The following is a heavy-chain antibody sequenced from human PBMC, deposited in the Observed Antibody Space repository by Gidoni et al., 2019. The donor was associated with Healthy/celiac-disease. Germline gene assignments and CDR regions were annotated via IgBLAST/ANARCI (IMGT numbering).Heavy chain of an antibody. D-gene: IGHD3-22*01. J-gene: IGHJ4*02. CDR2: IDWDDDK. CDR3: ARSYDSSGYQDY. V-gene: IGHV2-70*01. Sequence: QVTLRESGPALVKPTQTLTLTCTFPGFSLSTSGLCVSWIRQPPGKALEWLALIDWDDDKYYSTSLKTRLTISKDTSKNQVVLTMTNMDPVDTATYYCARSYDSSGYQDYWGQGTLVTVSS. CDR1: GFSLSTSGLC.